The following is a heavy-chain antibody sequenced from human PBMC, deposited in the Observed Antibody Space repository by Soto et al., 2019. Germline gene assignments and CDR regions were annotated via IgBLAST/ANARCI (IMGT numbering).Heavy chain of an antibody. CDR2: IYYSGDT. J-gene: IGHJ6*02. CDR1: GGSISSDSFY. V-gene: IGHV4-39*01. CDR3: ARNQPQRYCSGGTCRPAYGMDV. Sequence: PSETLSLTCTVSGGSISSDSFYWAWIRQPPGKGLEWIGIIYYSGDTYYNPSLAGRLTMSVDTSNQFSLTLRPVTAADTALYYCARNQPQRYCSGGTCRPAYGMDVWGQGTTVTVSS. D-gene: IGHD2-15*01.